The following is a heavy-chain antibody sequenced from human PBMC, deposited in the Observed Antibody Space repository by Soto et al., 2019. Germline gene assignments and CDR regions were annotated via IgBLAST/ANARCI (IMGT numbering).Heavy chain of an antibody. Sequence: QVQLVQSGAEVKKPGSSVKVSCKASGGTFSSYAISWVRQAPGQGLEWMGGIIPIFGTANYAQKFQGRVTINGDESTSTGYMELSSLRSEDTAVYYCASSDCSGGSCEDWGQGTLVTVSS. J-gene: IGHJ4*02. D-gene: IGHD2-15*01. V-gene: IGHV1-69*12. CDR1: GGTFSSYA. CDR3: ASSDCSGGSCED. CDR2: IIPIFGTA.